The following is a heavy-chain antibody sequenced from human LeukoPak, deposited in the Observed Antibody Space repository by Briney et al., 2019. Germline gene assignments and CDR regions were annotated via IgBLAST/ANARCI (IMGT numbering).Heavy chain of an antibody. CDR2: IYYSGST. D-gene: IGHD3-10*01. Sequence: SETLSLTCTVSGGSVSSSSYYWSWIRQPPGKGLEWIGYIYYSGSTNYNPSLKSRVTISVDTSKNQFSLKLSSVTAAGTAVYYCAGGITMVRGVMGNYYYYYAMDVWGQGTTITVSS. V-gene: IGHV4-61*01. J-gene: IGHJ6*02. CDR1: GGSVSSSSYY. CDR3: AGGITMVRGVMGNYYYYYAMDV.